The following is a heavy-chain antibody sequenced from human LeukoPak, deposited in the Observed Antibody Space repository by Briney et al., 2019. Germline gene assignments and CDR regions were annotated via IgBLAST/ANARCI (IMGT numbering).Heavy chain of an antibody. J-gene: IGHJ4*02. CDR1: GFTFGSYA. CDR3: AKAQHSSIWGYFDY. CDR2: ISGSGGSP. D-gene: IGHD6-13*01. V-gene: IGHV3-23*01. Sequence: PGGPLRLSCAASGFTFGSYAMSWVRQAPGKGLEWVSTISGSGGSPYYADSVKGRFTISRDNSKNTLYLQMNSLRAEDTAVFYCAKAQHSSIWGYFDYWGQGTLVTVSS.